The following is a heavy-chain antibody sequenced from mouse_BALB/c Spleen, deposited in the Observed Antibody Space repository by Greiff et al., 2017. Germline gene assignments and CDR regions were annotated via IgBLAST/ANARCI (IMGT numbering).Heavy chain of an antibody. CDR2: ISYSGST. Sequence: VQLKESGPSLVKPSQTLSLTCSVTGDSITSGYWNWIRKFPGNKLEYMGYISYSGSTYYNPSLKSRISITRDTSKNQYYLQLNSVTTEDTATYYCARCGYYPYWYFDVWGAGTTVTVSS. CDR3: ARCGYYPYWYFDV. J-gene: IGHJ1*01. CDR1: GDSITSGY. D-gene: IGHD2-3*01. V-gene: IGHV3-8*02.